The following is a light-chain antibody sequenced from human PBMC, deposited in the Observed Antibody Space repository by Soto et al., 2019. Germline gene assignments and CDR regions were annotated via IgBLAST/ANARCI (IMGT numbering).Light chain of an antibody. CDR3: QAWDSSTVV. J-gene: IGLJ2*01. CDR2: QSR. CDR1: KLGEKD. Sequence: SYELTQPPSVSVSPGQTASITCFGDKLGEKDACWYQQKAGQSPVLVIYQSRKRPSGIPERFSGSNSGNTATLTISGTQAMDEADYYCQAWDSSTVVFGGGTKVTVL. V-gene: IGLV3-1*01.